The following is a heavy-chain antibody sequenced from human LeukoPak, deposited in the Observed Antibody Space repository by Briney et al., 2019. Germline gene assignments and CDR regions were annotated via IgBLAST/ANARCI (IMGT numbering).Heavy chain of an antibody. CDR1: GFTFSSYS. D-gene: IGHD2-21*02. J-gene: IGHJ4*02. V-gene: IGHV3-21*01. Sequence: GGSLRLSCAASGFTFSSYSMNWVRQAPGKGLEWVSSISSSSYIYYADSVKGRFTISRDNAKNSLYLQMNSLRAEDTAVYFCARVRTCGGNCYHFDYWGQGALVTVSS. CDR3: ARVRTCGGNCYHFDY. CDR2: ISSSSYI.